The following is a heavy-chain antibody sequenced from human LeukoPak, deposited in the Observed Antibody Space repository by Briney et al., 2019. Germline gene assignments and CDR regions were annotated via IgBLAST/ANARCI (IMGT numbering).Heavy chain of an antibody. D-gene: IGHD3-22*01. CDR1: GYTFTSYG. CDR3: ARLNYYYDSSPSSWFDP. V-gene: IGHV1-18*01. J-gene: IGHJ5*02. CDR2: ISAYNGNT. Sequence: GASVKVSCKASGYTFTSYGISWVRQAPGQGLEWMGWISAYNGNTNYAQKLQGRVTMTTDTSTSTAYMEPRSLRSDDTAVYYCARLNYYYDSSPSSWFDPWGQGTLVTVSS.